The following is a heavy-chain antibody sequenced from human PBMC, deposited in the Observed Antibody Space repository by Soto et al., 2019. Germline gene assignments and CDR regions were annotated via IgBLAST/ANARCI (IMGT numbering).Heavy chain of an antibody. CDR1: GFTFDDYA. J-gene: IGHJ6*03. V-gene: IGHV3-9*01. Sequence: GGSLRLSCAASGFTFDDYAMHWVRQAPGKGLEWVSGISWNSGSIGYADSVKGRFTISRDNAKNSLYLQMNSLRAEDTALYYCAKSSSSSSGYYYMDVWGKGTTVTVSS. D-gene: IGHD6-6*01. CDR2: ISWNSGSI. CDR3: AKSSSSSSGYYYMDV.